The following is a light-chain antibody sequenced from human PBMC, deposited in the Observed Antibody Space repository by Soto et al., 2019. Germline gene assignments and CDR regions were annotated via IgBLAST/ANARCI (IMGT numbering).Light chain of an antibody. J-gene: IGKJ1*01. CDR2: KAS. V-gene: IGKV1-5*03. CDR1: QTSNW. Sequence: DIQMTQSPSTLSASVGDRVTITCRASQTSNWLAWYQQKPGKAPKLLIYKASSLESGVPSRFSGSGSGTEFTLTISSLQPDYFATYYCQQYNNYSPRTFGQGTKVEIK. CDR3: QQYNNYSPRT.